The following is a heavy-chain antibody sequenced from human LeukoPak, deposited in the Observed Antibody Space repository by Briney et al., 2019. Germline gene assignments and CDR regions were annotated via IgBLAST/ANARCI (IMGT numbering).Heavy chain of an antibody. D-gene: IGHD4-17*01. CDR3: AKAGYGDYDYYFDY. J-gene: IGHJ4*02. CDR2: ISHDGSNK. V-gene: IGHV3-30*18. CDR1: GFTFSNHG. Sequence: GGSLRLSCAASGFTFSNHGMHWVRQAPGKGLEWVAVISHDGSNKYYADSVKGRFTISRDNSKNTLYLQMNSLRAEDTAVYYCAKAGYGDYDYYFDYWGQGTLVTVSS.